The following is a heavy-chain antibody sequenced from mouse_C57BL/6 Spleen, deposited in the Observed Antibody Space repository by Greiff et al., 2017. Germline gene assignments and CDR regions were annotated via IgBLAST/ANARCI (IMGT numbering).Heavy chain of an antibody. Sequence: VPLQESGPGLVKPSQSLSLTCSVTGYSITSGYYWKWIRQFPGNKLEWMGYISYDGSNNYNPSLNNRISITRDTSKNQFFLKLNSVTTEDTATYYCARGEYYYFDYWGQGTTLTVSS. CDR2: ISYDGSN. D-gene: IGHD5-2*01. V-gene: IGHV3-6*01. CDR3: ARGEYYYFDY. CDR1: GYSITSGYY. J-gene: IGHJ2*01.